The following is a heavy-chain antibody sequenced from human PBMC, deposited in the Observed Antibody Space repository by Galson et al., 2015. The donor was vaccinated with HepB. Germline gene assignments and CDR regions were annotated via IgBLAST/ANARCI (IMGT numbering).Heavy chain of an antibody. CDR3: ARDYYDSSGYED. V-gene: IGHV3-66*01. J-gene: IGHJ4*02. CDR1: GFTVSSNY. Sequence: SLRLSCAASGFTVSSNYMSWVRQAPGKGLEWVSVIYSGGSTYYADSVKGRFTIPRDNSKNTLYLQMNSLRAEDTAVYYCARDYYDSSGYEDWGQGTLVTVSS. D-gene: IGHD3-22*01. CDR2: IYSGGST.